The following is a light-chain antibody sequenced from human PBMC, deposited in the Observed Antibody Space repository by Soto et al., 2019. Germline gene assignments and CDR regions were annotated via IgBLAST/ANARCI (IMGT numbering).Light chain of an antibody. CDR3: QQSNNWPYT. CDR2: GAS. Sequence: ETVMTQSPATLSVSPGERVILSCRASQRVSGRLAWFQQKPGQAPRLLIYGASTRATDIPDRFTGSGSGTECTLTISRLQSEDFAVYYCQQSNNWPYTFGQWTKLEIK. CDR1: QRVSGR. J-gene: IGKJ2*01. V-gene: IGKV3-15*01.